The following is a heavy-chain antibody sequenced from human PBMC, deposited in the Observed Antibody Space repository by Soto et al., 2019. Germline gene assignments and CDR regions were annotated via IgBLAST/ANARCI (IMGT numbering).Heavy chain of an antibody. CDR2: ISGSGGNS. J-gene: IGHJ5*02. Sequence: EVQLLESGGGLVQPGGSLRLSCVASGFTFSSYAMGWVRQAPGKGLGWVSTISGSGGNSFYADSVKGRFTISRDNSKNTLYVQMNSLRTEDTAVYYCAKGDNVRADAGHWVSWGQGTLVTVSS. CDR3: AKGDNVRADAGHWVS. D-gene: IGHD6-13*01. CDR1: GFTFSSYA. V-gene: IGHV3-23*01.